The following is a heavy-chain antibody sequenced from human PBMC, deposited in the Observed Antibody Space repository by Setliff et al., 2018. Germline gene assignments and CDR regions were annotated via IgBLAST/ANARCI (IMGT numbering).Heavy chain of an antibody. CDR2: IHAGSPNT. J-gene: IGHJ4*02. D-gene: IGHD2-8*02. CDR1: RYSFSSNA. Sequence: GASVKVSCKASRYSFSSNAFHWVRQAPGQTLEWMGWIHAGSPNTLYSQRFQDRITISRDTSATTVHMELSSLRSDDTAVYYCARMSTSGPHYDYWGQGTLVTLSS. CDR3: ARMSTSGPHYDY. V-gene: IGHV1-3*01.